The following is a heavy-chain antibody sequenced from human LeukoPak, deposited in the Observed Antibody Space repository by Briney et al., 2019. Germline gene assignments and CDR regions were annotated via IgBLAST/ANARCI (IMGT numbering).Heavy chain of an antibody. J-gene: IGHJ4*02. D-gene: IGHD3-16*01. CDR1: GFTFSSYG. CDR2: ISSGSTYK. CDR3: ARTGYGYNYFDY. Sequence: GGSLRLSCAASGFTFSSYGMNWVRQAPGKGLEWVSSISSGSTYKYYADSMKGRFTISRDNAKNLLYLQMNSLRAEDTAVYYCARTGYGYNYFDYWGQGTLVTVSS. V-gene: IGHV3-21*01.